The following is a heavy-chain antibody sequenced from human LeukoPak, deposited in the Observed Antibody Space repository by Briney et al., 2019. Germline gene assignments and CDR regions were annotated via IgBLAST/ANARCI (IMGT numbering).Heavy chain of an antibody. CDR3: ARTSGWYYYFDY. D-gene: IGHD6-19*01. CDR2: IYYSGTT. V-gene: IGHV4-31*03. CDR1: GGSISSGGYY. J-gene: IGHJ4*02. Sequence: SETLSLTCTVSGGSISSGGYYWSWIRQHPGKGLEWIGCIYYSGTTYYHPSLTSRVAISVDTSKNQFSLKLSSVTAADTAVYYCARTSGWYYYFDYWGQGTLVTVSS.